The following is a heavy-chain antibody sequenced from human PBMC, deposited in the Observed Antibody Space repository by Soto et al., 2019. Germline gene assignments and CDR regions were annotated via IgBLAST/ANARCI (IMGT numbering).Heavy chain of an antibody. Sequence: LSLTCTVSGGSVNSASYYWSWIRQPPGKGLEWIGYVYYSGSTNYNPSLKSRVTISVDTSKDQFSLKLSSVTAADTAVYYCARVGGTLSNWFDPWGQGILVTVSS. CDR3: ARVGGTLSNWFDP. J-gene: IGHJ5*02. CDR2: VYYSGST. D-gene: IGHD1-26*01. CDR1: GGSVNSASYY. V-gene: IGHV4-61*01.